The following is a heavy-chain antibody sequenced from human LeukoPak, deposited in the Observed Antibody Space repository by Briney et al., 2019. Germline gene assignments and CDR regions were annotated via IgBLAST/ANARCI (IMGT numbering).Heavy chain of an antibody. Sequence: GGSLRLSCTASGFIFSNYWMNWVRQAPGKGLEWVANIKQDGNEKYYVYSVKGRFTISRDNAKSSLYLQMNSLRAEDTAEYCCATARQGAMFASEYWGQGTLVTVSS. CDR1: GFIFSNYW. V-gene: IGHV3-7*01. CDR2: IKQDGNEK. D-gene: IGHD3-10*02. J-gene: IGHJ4*02. CDR3: ATARQGAMFASEY.